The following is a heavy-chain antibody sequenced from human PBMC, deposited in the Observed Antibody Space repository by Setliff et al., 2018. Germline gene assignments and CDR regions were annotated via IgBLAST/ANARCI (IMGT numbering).Heavy chain of an antibody. V-gene: IGHV4-38-2*02. CDR1: GYSISSGYI. CDR3: ARDLGHGGDSDY. J-gene: IGHJ4*02. CDR2: IGHTGSI. Sequence: PSETLSLTCTVSGYSISSGYIWGWIRQPPGKGLEWVGNIGHTGSINYNPSLKSRLTISRDTSKNRVSLKLNSVTATDTAVYYCARDLGHGGDSDYWGQGIQVTVSS. D-gene: IGHD2-21*02.